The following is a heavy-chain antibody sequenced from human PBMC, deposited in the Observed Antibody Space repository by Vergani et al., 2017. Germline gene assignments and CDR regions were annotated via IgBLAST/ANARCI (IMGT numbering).Heavy chain of an antibody. J-gene: IGHJ6*03. Sequence: QLQLQESDPGLVKPSETLSLTCTVSGGSIRSTFYYWGWIRQPPGKGLEWIGTIYYSGSTYYNPSLKSRVTISVDTTKNQFSLKLNSVTAADTAVHYCARHKEQLVPGNYYYYYYMDVLDKVTTVTVSS. CDR3: ARHKEQLVPGNYYYYYYMDV. CDR1: GGSIRSTFYY. V-gene: IGHV4-39*01. CDR2: IYYSGST. D-gene: IGHD6-13*01.